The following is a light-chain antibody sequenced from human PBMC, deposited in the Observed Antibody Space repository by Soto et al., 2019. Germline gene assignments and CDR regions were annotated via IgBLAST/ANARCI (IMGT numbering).Light chain of an antibody. Sequence: QSALTQPASLSGSPGQSITISCTGTSSDVGGSGLVSWYQFHPDKAPKLLIFEGFKRPSGISNRFSGSKSGSTASLTISGLQAEDEADYYCCSYAGRSTWDVVFGGGTKLTVL. J-gene: IGLJ2*01. CDR1: SSDVGGSGL. CDR2: EGF. V-gene: IGLV2-23*01. CDR3: CSYAGRSTWDVV.